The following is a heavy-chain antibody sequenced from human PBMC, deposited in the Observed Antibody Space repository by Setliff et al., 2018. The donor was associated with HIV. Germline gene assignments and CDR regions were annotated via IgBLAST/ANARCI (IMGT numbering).Heavy chain of an antibody. CDR3: ARDRIEVLADSPHDVFDI. D-gene: IGHD3-22*01. CDR2: VHNRAGS. CDR1: GDSVSGYY. J-gene: IGHJ3*02. Sequence: SETLSLTCAVSGDSVSGYYWSWIRQPAGRGLEWIGRVHNRAGSNYNPSLKSRVTISVDTAKNQLSLKLTSVSAADTAVYYCARDRIEVLADSPHDVFDIWGRGIMVTVS. V-gene: IGHV4-4*07.